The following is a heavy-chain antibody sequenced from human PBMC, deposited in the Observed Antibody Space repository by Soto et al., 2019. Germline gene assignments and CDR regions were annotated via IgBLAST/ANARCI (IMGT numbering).Heavy chain of an antibody. V-gene: IGHV5-51*01. CDR1: GYSFTSYW. J-gene: IGHJ4*02. D-gene: IGHD4-17*01. Sequence: PGESLKISCKGSGYSFTSYWIGWVLQMPGKGLEWMGIIYPGDSGTRYSPSFQGQVTISADKSINTAYLQWSSLKASDTAMYYCARLGSAHDYGDLWYFDYWGQGTLVTVSS. CDR2: IYPGDSGT. CDR3: ARLGSAHDYGDLWYFDY.